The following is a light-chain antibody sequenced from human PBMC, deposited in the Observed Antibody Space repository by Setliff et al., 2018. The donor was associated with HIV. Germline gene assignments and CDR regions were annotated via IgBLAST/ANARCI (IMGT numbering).Light chain of an antibody. J-gene: IGLJ1*01. V-gene: IGLV2-23*01. CDR2: EGN. CDR1: SSDVGSYNL. Sequence: QSALAQPASVSGSPGQSITISCTGTSSDVGSYNLVSWYQQHPGKAPKLIIYEGNKRPSGVSTRFSGSKSGNTASLTISGLQAEDEADYYCCSFAGSSTSVFGTGNKVTVL. CDR3: CSFAGSSTSV.